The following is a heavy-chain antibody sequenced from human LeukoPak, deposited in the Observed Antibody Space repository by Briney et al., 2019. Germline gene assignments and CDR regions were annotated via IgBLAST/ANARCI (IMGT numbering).Heavy chain of an antibody. CDR2: ISSSGDNT. Sequence: PGGSLRLSCAASGFVFSTYAMGWVRQAPGKGLEWVSAISSSGDNTYYADSVKGQFTISRDNSKNTLDLQMNSLRADDTAMYHCAKVKALDAVASYFDYWGQGTLVTVSS. CDR3: AKVKALDAVASYFDY. CDR1: GFVFSTYA. D-gene: IGHD1-1*01. J-gene: IGHJ4*02. V-gene: IGHV3-23*01.